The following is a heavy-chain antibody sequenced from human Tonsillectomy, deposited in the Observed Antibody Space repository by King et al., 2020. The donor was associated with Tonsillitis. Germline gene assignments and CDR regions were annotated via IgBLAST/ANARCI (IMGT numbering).Heavy chain of an antibody. D-gene: IGHD3-22*01. J-gene: IGHJ6*02. CDR3: TTAAYDSSAYYYYYYYGMDV. CDR2: IKRKTDGGTT. Sequence: VQLVESGGGLVKPGGSLRLSSAASGFTFSDAWMSWVRQTPGKGLEWVGRIKRKTDGGTTDYAAPVKGRFTISRDDSKNTLYLQMNSLKTQDTAVYYCTTAAYDSSAYYYYYYYGMDVWGQGTTVTVSS. V-gene: IGHV3-15*01. CDR1: GFTFSDAW.